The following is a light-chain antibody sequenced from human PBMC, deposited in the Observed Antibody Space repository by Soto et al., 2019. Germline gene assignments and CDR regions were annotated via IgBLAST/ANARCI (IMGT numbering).Light chain of an antibody. J-gene: IGKJ1*01. Sequence: DIQMTQSPATLSASVGDRVTITCRASQSISSWLAWYQQKPGRAPKVLIYKASSLESGVPSRFSGSGSVTEFTLTITSLQPDYFATYYCQQYNSFPCTFGQGTKVEIK. CDR2: KAS. CDR3: QQYNSFPCT. CDR1: QSISSW. V-gene: IGKV1-5*03.